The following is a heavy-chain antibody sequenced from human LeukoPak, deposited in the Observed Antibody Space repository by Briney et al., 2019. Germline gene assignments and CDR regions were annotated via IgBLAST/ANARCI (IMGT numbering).Heavy chain of an antibody. CDR2: IYTSGST. CDR1: GGSISSYY. V-gene: IGHV4-4*07. J-gene: IGHJ4*02. Sequence: SETLSLTCTVSGGSISSYYWSWIRQPAGKGLEWIGRIYTSGSTNYNPSLKSRVTMSVDTSKNQFSQKLSSVTAADTAVYYCARVSSEQWLVPDGPLDYWGQGTLVTVSS. D-gene: IGHD6-19*01. CDR3: ARVSSEQWLVPDGPLDY.